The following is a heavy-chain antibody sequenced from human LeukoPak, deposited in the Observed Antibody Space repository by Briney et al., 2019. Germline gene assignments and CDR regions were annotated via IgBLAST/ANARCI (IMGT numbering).Heavy chain of an antibody. J-gene: IGHJ4*02. V-gene: IGHV1-69*04. CDR1: GGTFSSYA. Sequence: SVKVSCKASGGTFSSYAISWVRQAPGQGLEWMGRIIPILGIANYAQKFQGRVTITADKPTSTAYMELSSLRSEDTAVYYCARASGYSYGVFDYWGQGTLVTVSS. D-gene: IGHD5-18*01. CDR3: ARASGYSYGVFDY. CDR2: IIPILGIA.